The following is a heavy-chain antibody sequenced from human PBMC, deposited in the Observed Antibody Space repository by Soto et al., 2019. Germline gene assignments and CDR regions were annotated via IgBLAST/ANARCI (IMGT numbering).Heavy chain of an antibody. V-gene: IGHV1-18*01. CDR3: ARDRIGAFDI. CDR2: ISAYNGNT. CDR1: GYTFTSYG. J-gene: IGHJ3*02. D-gene: IGHD2-21*01. Sequence: ASVKVSCKASGYTFTSYGISWVRQAPGQGLEWMGWISAYNGNTNYAQKFQGRVTITADESTSTAYMELSSLRSEDTAVYYCARDRIGAFDIWGQGTMVTVSS.